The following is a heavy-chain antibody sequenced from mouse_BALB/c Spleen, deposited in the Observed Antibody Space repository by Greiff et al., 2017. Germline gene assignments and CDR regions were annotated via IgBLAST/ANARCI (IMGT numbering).Heavy chain of an antibody. CDR2: ISNLAYSI. Sequence: EVKVVESGGGLVQPGGSRKLSCAASGFTFSDYGMAWVRQAPGKGPEWVAFISNLAYSIYYADTVTGRFTISRENAKNTLYLEMSSLRSEDTAMYYCARDGVEGAMDYWGQGTSVTVSS. V-gene: IGHV5-15*02. CDR3: ARDGVEGAMDY. D-gene: IGHD1-1*01. J-gene: IGHJ4*01. CDR1: GFTFSDYG.